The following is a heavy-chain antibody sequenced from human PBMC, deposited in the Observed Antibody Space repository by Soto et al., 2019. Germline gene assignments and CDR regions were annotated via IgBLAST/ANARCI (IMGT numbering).Heavy chain of an antibody. Sequence: GASVKVSCKASGYTFTSYGISWVRQAPGQGLEWMGWISAYNGNTNYAQKLQGRVTMTTDTSTSTAYMELRSLRSDDTAVYYCARGCLGADDSGGSCYGVSDYWGQGTLVTVSS. CDR3: ARGCLGADDSGGSCYGVSDY. D-gene: IGHD2-15*01. V-gene: IGHV1-18*01. CDR1: GYTFTSYG. CDR2: ISAYNGNT. J-gene: IGHJ4*02.